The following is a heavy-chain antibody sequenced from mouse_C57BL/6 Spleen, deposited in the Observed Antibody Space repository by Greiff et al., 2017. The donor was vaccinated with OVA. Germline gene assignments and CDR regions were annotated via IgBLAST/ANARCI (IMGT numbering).Heavy chain of an antibody. CDR3: ARDDSNYARYFDY. V-gene: IGHV1-81*01. D-gene: IGHD2-5*01. Sequence: QVQLQQSGAELARPGASVKLSCTASGYTFTSYGISWVKQRPGQGLEWIGEIYPRSGNTYYNEKFKGKATLTADKSSSTAYMELRSLTSEDSAVYFCARDDSNYARYFDYWGQGTTLTVSS. J-gene: IGHJ2*01. CDR2: IYPRSGNT. CDR1: GYTFTSYG.